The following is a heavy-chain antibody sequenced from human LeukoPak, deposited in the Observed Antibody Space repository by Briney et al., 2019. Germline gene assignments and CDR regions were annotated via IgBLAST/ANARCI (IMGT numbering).Heavy chain of an antibody. Sequence: ASVKVSCKASGYTFTAYYMHWVRQAPGQGLEWMGWINPNSGGTNYAQKFQGRVTMTRDMSISTAYMELSRLTSDDTAVYYCARWFTITSGDYDILTSSYHRGMDVWGQGTTVTVSS. J-gene: IGHJ6*02. CDR3: ARWFTITSGDYDILTSSYHRGMDV. CDR1: GYTFTAYY. V-gene: IGHV1-2*02. CDR2: INPNSGGT. D-gene: IGHD3-9*01.